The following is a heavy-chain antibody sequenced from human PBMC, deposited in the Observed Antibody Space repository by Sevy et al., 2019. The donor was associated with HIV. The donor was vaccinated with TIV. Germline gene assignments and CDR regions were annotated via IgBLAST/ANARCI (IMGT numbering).Heavy chain of an antibody. D-gene: IGHD3-22*01. CDR1: GGSISNYY. Sequence: SETLSLTCTVSGGSISNYYWSWIRQPPGKGLEYIGYTSYSGSTNYNPSLKSRVTMSVDTSKNQFSRKLGSMTAADTAVYYCARQVNYYDRVDYWGQGTLVTVSS. CDR2: TSYSGST. CDR3: ARQVNYYDRVDY. J-gene: IGHJ4*02. V-gene: IGHV4-59*08.